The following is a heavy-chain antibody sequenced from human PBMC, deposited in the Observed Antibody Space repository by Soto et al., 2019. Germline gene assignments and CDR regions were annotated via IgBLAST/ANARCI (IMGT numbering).Heavy chain of an antibody. CDR3: ARRSGIAAAGPYFDY. D-gene: IGHD6-13*01. Sequence: SQTLSLTCAISGDSVSRNSAAWNWIRQSPSRGLEWLGRTYYRSKWYNDYAVSVKSRITINPDTSKNQFSLQLNSVTPEDTAVYYCARRSGIAAAGPYFDYWGQGTLVTVSS. J-gene: IGHJ4*02. CDR1: GDSVSRNSAA. CDR2: TYYRSKWYN. V-gene: IGHV6-1*01.